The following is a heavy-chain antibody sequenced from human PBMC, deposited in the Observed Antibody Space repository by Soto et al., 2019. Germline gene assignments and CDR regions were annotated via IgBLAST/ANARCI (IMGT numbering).Heavy chain of an antibody. CDR3: AKGLEQLVQGVNGMDV. CDR2: ISGSGGST. Sequence: PGGSLRLSCAASGFTFSSYAMSWVRQAPGKGLEWVSAISGSGGSTYYADSVKGRFTISRDNSKNTLYLQMNSLRAEDTAVYYCAKGLEQLVQGVNGMDVWGQGTTVTVSS. V-gene: IGHV3-23*01. J-gene: IGHJ6*02. D-gene: IGHD6-6*01. CDR1: GFTFSSYA.